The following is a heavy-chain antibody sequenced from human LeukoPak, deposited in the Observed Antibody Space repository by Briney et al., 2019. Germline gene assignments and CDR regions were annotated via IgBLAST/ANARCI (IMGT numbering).Heavy chain of an antibody. CDR2: IYYSGST. CDR3: ARHGGVTIFGVVTPPGVWFDP. V-gene: IGHV4-39*01. D-gene: IGHD3-3*01. J-gene: IGHJ5*02. Sequence: PSETLSLTCTVSGGSISSSSYYWGWIRQPPGTGLEWTGRIYYSGSTYYNPSLKSRVTISVDTSKNQFSLKLSSVTAADTAVYYCARHGGVTIFGVVTPPGVWFDPWGQGTLVTVSS. CDR1: GGSISSSSYY.